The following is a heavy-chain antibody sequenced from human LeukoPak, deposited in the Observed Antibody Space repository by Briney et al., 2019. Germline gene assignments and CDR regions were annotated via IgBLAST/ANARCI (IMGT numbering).Heavy chain of an antibody. Sequence: GGSLRLSCAASGFTFSSYAMNWVRQAPGKGLEWVSSIGASGGSTYYTDSVKGRFTISRDNSKNTLYLQMNSLRAEDPAVYYCAKILGATGFWGQGTLVTVSS. V-gene: IGHV3-23*01. D-gene: IGHD1-26*01. CDR3: AKILGATGF. J-gene: IGHJ4*02. CDR1: GFTFSSYA. CDR2: IGASGGST.